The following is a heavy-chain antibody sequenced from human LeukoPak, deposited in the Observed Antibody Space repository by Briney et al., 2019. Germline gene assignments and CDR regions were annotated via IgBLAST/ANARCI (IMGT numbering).Heavy chain of an antibody. CDR2: ISYDGSNK. J-gene: IGHJ4*02. CDR3: ARDPGYSSGWYLGY. CDR1: GFTFSSYA. Sequence: GGSLRLSCAASGFTFSSYAMHWVRQAPGKGLEWVAVISYDGSNKYYADSVKGRFTISRDNSKNTLYLQMNSLRAEDTAVYYCARDPGYSSGWYLGYWGQETLVTVSS. D-gene: IGHD6-19*01. V-gene: IGHV3-30-3*01.